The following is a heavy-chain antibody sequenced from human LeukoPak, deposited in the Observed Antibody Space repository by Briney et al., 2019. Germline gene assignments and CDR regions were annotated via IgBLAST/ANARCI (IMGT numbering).Heavy chain of an antibody. Sequence: SETLSLTCTVSGGSISSYYWSWIRQPPGKGLEWIGYVYYSGSTNYNPSLRSRVTISVDTSKTQFSLKLSSVTAADTAVYYCARAVYSTSRSVPHWFDPWGQGTLVTVSS. D-gene: IGHD6-13*01. CDR1: GGSISSYY. CDR2: VYYSGST. J-gene: IGHJ5*02. CDR3: ARAVYSTSRSVPHWFDP. V-gene: IGHV4-59*01.